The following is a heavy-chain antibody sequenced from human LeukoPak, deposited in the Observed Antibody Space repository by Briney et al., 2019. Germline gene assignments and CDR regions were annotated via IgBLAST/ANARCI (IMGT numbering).Heavy chain of an antibody. CDR3: GKQWVRDYGDYRPFDY. CDR2: IWYDGSNK. V-gene: IGHV3-33*06. D-gene: IGHD4-17*01. CDR1: GFTFSSYG. Sequence: GGSLRFSCAASGFTFSSYGMHWVRQAPGKGLEWVAVIWYDGSNKYYADSVKGRFTISRDNSKNTLYLQMNSLRAEDTAVYYWGKQWVRDYGDYRPFDYWGQGTLVTVSS. J-gene: IGHJ4*02.